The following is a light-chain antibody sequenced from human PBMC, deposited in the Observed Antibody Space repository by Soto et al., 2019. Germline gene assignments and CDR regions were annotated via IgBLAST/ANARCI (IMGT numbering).Light chain of an antibody. CDR1: HSVSSS. V-gene: IGKV3-15*01. Sequence: EIVLTQSPGTLSSSPGERATLSCRASHSVSSSLAWYQQKPGQAPRLLISGASTRAAGIPARFSGSGSGTEFTLTISSLQSEDFAVYYCQHYNIWPWTFGQGTKVDI. CDR2: GAS. J-gene: IGKJ1*01. CDR3: QHYNIWPWT.